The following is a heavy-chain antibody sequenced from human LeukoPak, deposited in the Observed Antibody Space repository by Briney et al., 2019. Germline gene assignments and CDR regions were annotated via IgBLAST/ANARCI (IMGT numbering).Heavy chain of an antibody. CDR2: IWYDGSNK. CDR3: AGVVDRSGHFDY. CDR1: GFTFSSYG. J-gene: IGHJ4*02. Sequence: GGSLRLSCAASGFTFSSYGMHWVRQAPGKGLEWVAVIWYDGSNKYYADSVKGRLTISRDNSKNTLYLQMNSLRAEDTAVYYCAGVVDRSGHFDYWGQGTLVTVSS. D-gene: IGHD3-22*01. V-gene: IGHV3-33*01.